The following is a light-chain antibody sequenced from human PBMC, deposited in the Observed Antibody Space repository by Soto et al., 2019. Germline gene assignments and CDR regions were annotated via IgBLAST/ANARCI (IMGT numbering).Light chain of an antibody. J-gene: IGLJ1*01. Sequence: QSALTQPASVSGSPGQSITISCTGTSSDVGAYNYVSWYQQHPGKAPKLMIYDVSNRPSGVSNRFSGSKSGNTASLTISGLQAEDEADYYCSSYTSSSTLEVFGTGTKRTVL. CDR2: DVS. CDR3: SSYTSSSTLEV. CDR1: SSDVGAYNY. V-gene: IGLV2-14*01.